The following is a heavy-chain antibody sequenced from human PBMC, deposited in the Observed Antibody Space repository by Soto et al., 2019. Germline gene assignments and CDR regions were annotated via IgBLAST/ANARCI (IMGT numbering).Heavy chain of an antibody. V-gene: IGHV4-31*11. Sequence: QVQLQESGPGLVKSSQTLSLTCAVSGGSISSGGNYWSWIRQHPGKGLEWIGYIYYSGSTYYNPSLTSRVTISVDTSKNQFSLKLISVTAADTAVYYCARARMVRGVIYYYGMDVWGQGTTVTVS. D-gene: IGHD3-10*01. J-gene: IGHJ6*02. CDR2: IYYSGST. CDR3: ARARMVRGVIYYYGMDV. CDR1: GGSISSGGNY.